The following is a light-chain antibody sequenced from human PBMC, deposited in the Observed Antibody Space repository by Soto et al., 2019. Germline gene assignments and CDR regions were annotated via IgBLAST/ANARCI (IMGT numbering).Light chain of an antibody. J-gene: IGLJ1*01. CDR2: DVT. CDR3: GSYTSGGTLV. V-gene: IGLV2-14*01. Sequence: QSALTQPASVSGSPGQSITISCTGTSSDVGGYIYVSWYQQHPGKAPKLMIYDVTDRPSGVSNRFSGSKSGNTASLTISGLQAEDEADYYCGSYTSGGTLVFGTGTKVPVL. CDR1: SSDVGGYIY.